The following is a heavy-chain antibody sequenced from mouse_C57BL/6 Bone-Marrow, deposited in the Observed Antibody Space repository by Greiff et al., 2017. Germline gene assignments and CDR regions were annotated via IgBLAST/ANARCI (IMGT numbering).Heavy chain of an antibody. CDR2: IYPRSGNT. V-gene: IGHV1-81*01. CDR1: GYTFTSYG. D-gene: IGHD2-3*01. Sequence: VQLVESGAELARPGASVKLSCKASGYTFTSYGISWVKQRTGQGLEWIGEIYPRSGNTYYNEKFKGKATLTADKSSSTAYMELRSLTSEDSAVYFCARYRWLLRGAMDYWGQGTSVTVSS. J-gene: IGHJ4*01. CDR3: ARYRWLLRGAMDY.